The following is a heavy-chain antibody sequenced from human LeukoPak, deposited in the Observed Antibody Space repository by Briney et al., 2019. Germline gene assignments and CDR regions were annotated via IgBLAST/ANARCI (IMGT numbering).Heavy chain of an antibody. CDR1: GGSFSGYY. D-gene: IGHD4-11*01. J-gene: IGHJ4*02. Sequence: SETLSLTCAVYGGSFSGYYWSWIRQPPGKGLEWIGEINHSGSTNYNPSLKSRVTISVDTSKNQFSLKLSSVTTADTAVYYCARVTDYRGIDYWGQGTLVTVSS. CDR3: ARVTDYRGIDY. CDR2: INHSGST. V-gene: IGHV4-34*01.